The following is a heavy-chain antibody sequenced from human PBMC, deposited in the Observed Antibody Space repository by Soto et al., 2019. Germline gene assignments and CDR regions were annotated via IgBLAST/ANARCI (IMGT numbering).Heavy chain of an antibody. CDR2: VSAYNGNT. CDR1: GFTFTSYG. V-gene: IGHV1-18*01. Sequence: QVQLVQSGAEVKKPGASMKVSCKASGFTFTSYGISWVRQAPGQGLEWMGWVSAYNGNTHYAQKLQGRVTMTTDTSTTTAYLELRSLRSEGTAVYYGSRGGSSWQPHEDYWGQGTLVTVSS. D-gene: IGHD6-13*01. J-gene: IGHJ4*02. CDR3: SRGGSSWQPHEDY.